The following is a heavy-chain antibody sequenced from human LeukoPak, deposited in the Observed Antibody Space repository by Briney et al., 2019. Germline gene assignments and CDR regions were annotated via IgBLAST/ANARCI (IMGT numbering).Heavy chain of an antibody. CDR2: ISAYNGNT. V-gene: IGHV1-18*01. Sequence: ASVKVSCKASGYTFTSYGISRVRQAPGQGLEWMGWISAYNGNTNYAQKLQGRVTMTTDTSTSTAYMELRSLRSDDTAVYYCARDPLGYCSSTSCSPFDYWGQGTLVTVSS. CDR3: ARDPLGYCSSTSCSPFDY. CDR1: GYTFTSYG. D-gene: IGHD2-2*01. J-gene: IGHJ4*02.